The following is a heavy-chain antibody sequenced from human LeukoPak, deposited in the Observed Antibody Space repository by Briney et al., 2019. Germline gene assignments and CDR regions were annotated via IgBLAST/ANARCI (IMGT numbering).Heavy chain of an antibody. Sequence: GGSLRLSCAASGFTVSSNYMSWVRQAPGKGLEWVSVIYSGGSTYYADSVKGRFTISRDNSKNTLYLQMNSLRAEDTAVYYCAKSHYDSSGYYISEYFQHWGQGTLVTVSS. CDR3: AKSHYDSSGYYISEYFQH. D-gene: IGHD3-22*01. V-gene: IGHV3-53*01. CDR1: GFTVSSNY. J-gene: IGHJ1*01. CDR2: IYSGGST.